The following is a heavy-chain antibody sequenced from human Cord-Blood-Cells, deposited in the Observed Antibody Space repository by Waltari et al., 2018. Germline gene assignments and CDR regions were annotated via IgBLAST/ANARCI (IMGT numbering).Heavy chain of an antibody. CDR3: ARGWGGNRNWFDP. D-gene: IGHD1-26*01. J-gene: IGHJ5*02. Sequence: EVQLVQSGAEVKKPGESLKISCKGSGYSFTSYCIGWVRQVPGKGLEWMGTIYPGDCETSYSPSFQGQVTILADKSISTAYRQWSSLKASDTAMYYWARGWGGNRNWFDPWGQGTLVTVSS. CDR2: IYPGDCET. CDR1: GYSFTSYC. V-gene: IGHV5-51*01.